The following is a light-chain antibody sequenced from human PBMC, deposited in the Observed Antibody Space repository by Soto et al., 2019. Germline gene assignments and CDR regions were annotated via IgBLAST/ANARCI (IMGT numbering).Light chain of an antibody. V-gene: IGLV1-44*01. J-gene: IGLJ2*01. CDR3: ATWDNGLTGVV. CDR2: TNN. Sequence: QLVLTQPPSTSGTPGQRVTISCSGSSSNIGSNTVHWYQQIPGTAPKLLIYTNNQRSSGGSDRFSGSKSDTSASLVISGLQSEDEADYYCATWDNGLTGVVFGGGTQLTVL. CDR1: SSNIGSNT.